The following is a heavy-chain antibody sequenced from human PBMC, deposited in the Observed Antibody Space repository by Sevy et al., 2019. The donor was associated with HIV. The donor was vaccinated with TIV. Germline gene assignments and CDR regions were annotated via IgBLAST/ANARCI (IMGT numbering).Heavy chain of an antibody. Sequence: ASVKVSCKASGYSFTSYIMHWVRQAPGQRLEWIGWVNAGNGDTKYSQKFQGRVTITRDTSASTAYMELNSLRSEDTAVYYCAKDLCSGGSCYSAFVYWGQGTLVTVSS. D-gene: IGHD2-15*01. CDR2: VNAGNGDT. CDR1: GYSFTSYI. J-gene: IGHJ4*02. V-gene: IGHV1-3*01. CDR3: AKDLCSGGSCYSAFVY.